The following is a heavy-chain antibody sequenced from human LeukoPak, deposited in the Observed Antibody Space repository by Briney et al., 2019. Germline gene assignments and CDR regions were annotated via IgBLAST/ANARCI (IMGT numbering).Heavy chain of an antibody. Sequence: GGFLRLSCAVSGVTFRSYGMHWVRQAPGKGLEWVALISSDGNDKLYGDSVRGRFTISRDDSRSTLYLQMNSLRAEDTAVYYCTTKVTRGNSGDDYDDWGQGTLVTVSS. D-gene: IGHD5-12*01. V-gene: IGHV3-30*03. CDR3: TTKVTRGNSGDDYDD. J-gene: IGHJ4*02. CDR1: GVTFRSYG. CDR2: ISSDGNDK.